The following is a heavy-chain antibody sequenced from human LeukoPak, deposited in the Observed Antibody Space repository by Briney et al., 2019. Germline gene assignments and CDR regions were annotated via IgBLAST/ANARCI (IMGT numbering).Heavy chain of an antibody. Sequence: SVKVSCKASGGTFSSYAISWVRQAPGQGLEWMGGIIPIFGTANYAQKFQGRVTITADESTSTAYMELSSLRSEDTAVYYCRSSTSNYYYYGMDVWGQGTTVTVSS. J-gene: IGHJ6*02. V-gene: IGHV1-69*13. D-gene: IGHD2-2*01. CDR2: IIPIFGTA. CDR1: GGTFSSYA. CDR3: RSSTSNYYYYGMDV.